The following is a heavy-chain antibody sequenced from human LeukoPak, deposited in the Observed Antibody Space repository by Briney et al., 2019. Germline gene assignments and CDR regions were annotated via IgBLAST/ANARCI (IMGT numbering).Heavy chain of an antibody. J-gene: IGHJ5*02. CDR2: ISSSSSYI. Sequence: PGGSLRLSCAASGFTFSSYSMNWVRQAPGKGLEWVSSISSSSSYIYYADSVKSRFTISRDNAKNSLYLQMNSLRAEDTAVYYCARGHSSGWYGWFDHWGQGTLVTVSS. V-gene: IGHV3-21*01. CDR3: ARGHSSGWYGWFDH. D-gene: IGHD6-19*01. CDR1: GFTFSSYS.